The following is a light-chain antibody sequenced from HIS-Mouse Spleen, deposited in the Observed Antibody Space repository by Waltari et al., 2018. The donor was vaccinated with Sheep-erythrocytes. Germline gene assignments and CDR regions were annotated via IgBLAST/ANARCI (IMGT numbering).Light chain of an antibody. CDR2: YVS. CDR1: SSDAAGYTY. CDR3: CSYAGSYNHV. J-gene: IGLJ1*01. V-gene: IGLV2-11*02. Sequence: QSTLTQPRPVSGSPGQSVTISCTGTSSDAAGYTYVSWYQQHPGKAPKLMIYYVSKRPSGVPDRFSGSKSGNTASLTISGLQAEDEADYYCCSYAGSYNHVFATGTKVTVL.